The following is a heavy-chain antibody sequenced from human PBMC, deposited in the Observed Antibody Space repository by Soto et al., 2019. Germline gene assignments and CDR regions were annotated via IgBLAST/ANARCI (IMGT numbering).Heavy chain of an antibody. V-gene: IGHV3-74*01. D-gene: IGHD3-22*01. J-gene: IGHJ4*02. CDR1: AFTFSSYW. Sequence: EVQLVESGGGLVQPGGSLRLSCAASAFTFSSYWMHWVRQAPGKGLVWVSRIKSDGSGTSYADSVKGRLTIYRDNAKNTLYLQMNSLRAEDTAVYYCARGDGDYYDGNGYLGRHWGQGTLVTVSP. CDR2: IKSDGSGT. CDR3: ARGDGDYYDGNGYLGRH.